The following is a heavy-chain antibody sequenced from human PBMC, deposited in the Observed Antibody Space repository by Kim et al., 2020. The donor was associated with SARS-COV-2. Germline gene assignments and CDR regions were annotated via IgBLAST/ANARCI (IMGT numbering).Heavy chain of an antibody. Sequence: GGSLRLSCAASGFTFSNAWMSWVRQAPGKGLEWVGRIKSKTDGGTTDYAAPVKGRFTISRDDSKNTLYLQMNSLKTEDTAVYYCTTYLYYYDSSGYRKDFDYWGQGTLVTVSS. CDR3: TTYLYYYDSSGYRKDFDY. CDR1: GFTFSNAW. V-gene: IGHV3-15*01. D-gene: IGHD3-22*01. CDR2: IKSKTDGGTT. J-gene: IGHJ4*02.